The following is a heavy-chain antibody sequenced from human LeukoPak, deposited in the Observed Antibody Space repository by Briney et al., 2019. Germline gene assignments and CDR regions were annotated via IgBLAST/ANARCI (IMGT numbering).Heavy chain of an antibody. D-gene: IGHD4-17*01. CDR3: AREEYDYDVLDAFDI. CDR2: ISSSGSTI. Sequence: GGSLRLSCAASGFTFSSYEMNWVRQAPGKGLEWVSYISSSGSTIYYADSVKGRFTISRDNAKNSLYLQMNSLRAEDTAVYYCAREEYDYDVLDAFDIWGQGTMVTVSS. CDR1: GFTFSSYE. J-gene: IGHJ3*02. V-gene: IGHV3-48*03.